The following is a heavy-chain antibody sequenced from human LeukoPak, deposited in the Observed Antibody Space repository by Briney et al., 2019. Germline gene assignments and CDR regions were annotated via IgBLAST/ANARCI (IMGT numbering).Heavy chain of an antibody. J-gene: IGHJ4*02. Sequence: SETLSLTCTVSGGSISSGGYYWSWIRQHPGKGLEWIGYIYYSGSTYYNPSLKSRVTISVDTSKNQFSLKLSSVTAADTAVYYCARGPYDTVGFPLPFDFWGQGTLVTASS. CDR1: GGSISSGGYY. CDR3: ARGPYDTVGFPLPFDF. CDR2: IYYSGST. D-gene: IGHD2-8*02. V-gene: IGHV4-31*03.